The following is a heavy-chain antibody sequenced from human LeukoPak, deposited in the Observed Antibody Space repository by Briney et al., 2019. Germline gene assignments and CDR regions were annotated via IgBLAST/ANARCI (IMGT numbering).Heavy chain of an antibody. D-gene: IGHD2-2*01. CDR3: ARDHSTVYYYYYYMDV. J-gene: IGHJ6*03. CDR2: INPSGGST. CDR1: GYTFTSYY. Sequence: GASVKVSCKASGYTFTSYYMHWVRQAPGQGLEWMGIINPSGGSTSYAQKFQGRVTMTRDMSTSTVYMELSSLRSDDTAVYYCARDHSTVYYYYYYMDVWGKGTTVTVSS. V-gene: IGHV1-46*01.